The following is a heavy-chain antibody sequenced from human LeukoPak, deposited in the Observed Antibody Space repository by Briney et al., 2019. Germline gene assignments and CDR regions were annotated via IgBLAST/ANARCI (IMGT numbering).Heavy chain of an antibody. V-gene: IGHV4-4*07. Sequence: PSETLSLTCTVSGGSISSYYWSWIRQPAGKGLEWIGRIYTSGSTNYNPSLKSRVTMSVDTSKNQFSLKLSSVTAADTAVYYCARDANPLGYCSSTSCYKYYYYYMDVWGKGTTLTVSS. CDR1: GGSISSYY. CDR3: ARDANPLGYCSSTSCYKYYYYYMDV. J-gene: IGHJ6*03. CDR2: IYTSGST. D-gene: IGHD2-2*02.